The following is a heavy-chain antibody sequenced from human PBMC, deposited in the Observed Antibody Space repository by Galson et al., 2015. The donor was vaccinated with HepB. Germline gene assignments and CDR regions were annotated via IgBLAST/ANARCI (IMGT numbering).Heavy chain of an antibody. CDR2: INTNTGNP. J-gene: IGHJ6*02. Sequence: SVKVSCKASGYTFTRHALNWVRQAPGQGLEWMGWINTNTGNPTYAQGFTGRFVFFLDTSVSTAYVQISSLKTEDTAVYYCARDDSGSYRYGMDVWGQGTTVTVS. CDR1: GYTFTRHA. CDR3: ARDDSGSYRYGMDV. D-gene: IGHD1-26*01. V-gene: IGHV7-4-1*02.